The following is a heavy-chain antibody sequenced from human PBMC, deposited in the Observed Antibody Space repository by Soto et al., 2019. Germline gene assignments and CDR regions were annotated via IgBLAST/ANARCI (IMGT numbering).Heavy chain of an antibody. D-gene: IGHD1-1*01. J-gene: IGHJ4*02. CDR1: GGTFISYA. Sequence: AVKVSCKASGGTFISYAISCVRQAPGQGVEWMGGYIPILGTANYAQKFQGRVTITADESTSTAYMELSSVRSEDTAVYYCAIIVEGFDYWGQGTLVTVSS. CDR3: AIIVEGFDY. V-gene: IGHV1-69*13. CDR2: YIPILGTA.